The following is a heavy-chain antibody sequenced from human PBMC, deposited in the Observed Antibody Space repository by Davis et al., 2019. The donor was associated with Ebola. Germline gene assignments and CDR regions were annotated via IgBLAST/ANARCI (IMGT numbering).Heavy chain of an antibody. CDR2: INPNDGRT. J-gene: IGHJ3*02. Sequence: AASVTVSCKASGYTFTNYYMHWVRQAPGQGLEWMGMINPNDGRTIYAQKFQGRVTMTRDTSTTTVYMDLSSLRSEDTALYYCTTPGGQDSGYDVFDIWGQGTMVTVSS. CDR1: GYTFTNYY. D-gene: IGHD5-12*01. V-gene: IGHV1-46*03. CDR3: TTPGGQDSGYDVFDI.